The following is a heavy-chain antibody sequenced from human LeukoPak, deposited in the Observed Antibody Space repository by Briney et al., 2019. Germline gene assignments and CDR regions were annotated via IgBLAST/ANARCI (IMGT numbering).Heavy chain of an antibody. V-gene: IGHV3-23*01. J-gene: IGHJ4*02. CDR1: GFTFSTYA. CDR2: ISGSGDNT. Sequence: GGSLRLSCAASGFTFSTYAMSWVRQAPGKGLEWVSAISGSGDNTYYADSVKGRFTISRDNSKNTLYVQVNSLGTEDTAAYYCAKGSYYDSSGSFYFDYWGQGTLVTVSS. D-gene: IGHD3-22*01. CDR3: AKGSYYDSSGSFYFDY.